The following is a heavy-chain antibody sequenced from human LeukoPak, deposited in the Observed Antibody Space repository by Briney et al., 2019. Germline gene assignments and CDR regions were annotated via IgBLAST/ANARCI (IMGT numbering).Heavy chain of an antibody. D-gene: IGHD4-23*01. CDR2: IKQDGSEK. CDR1: GFTVSSNY. Sequence: GGSLRLSCAASGFTVSSNYMSWVRQAPGKGLEWVANIKQDGSEKYYVDSVKGRFTISRDNAKNSLYLQMNSLRAEDTAVYYCARDSAFGGNSDYYGMDVWGQGTTVTVSS. CDR3: ARDSAFGGNSDYYGMDV. J-gene: IGHJ6*02. V-gene: IGHV3-7*01.